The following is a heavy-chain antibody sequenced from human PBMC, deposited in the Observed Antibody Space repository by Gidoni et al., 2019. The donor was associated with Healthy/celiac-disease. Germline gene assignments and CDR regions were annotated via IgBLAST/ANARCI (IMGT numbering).Heavy chain of an antibody. CDR3: ARVGPTVTHDAFDI. D-gene: IGHD4-17*01. CDR2: IKQDGSEK. CDR1: GFTFSSYW. Sequence: EVQLVESGGGLVQPGGSLRLSCAASGFTFSSYWMSWVRQAPGKGLEWVANIKQDGSEKYYVDSVKGRFTISRDNAKNSLYLQMNSLRAEDTAVYYCARVGPTVTHDAFDIWGQGTMVTVSS. V-gene: IGHV3-7*01. J-gene: IGHJ3*02.